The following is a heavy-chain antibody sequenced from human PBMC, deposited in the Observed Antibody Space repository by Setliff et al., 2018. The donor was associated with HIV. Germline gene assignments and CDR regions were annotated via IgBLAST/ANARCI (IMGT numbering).Heavy chain of an antibody. CDR2: IDDSGST. J-gene: IGHJ1*01. CDR1: TESLTRYD. V-gene: IGHV4-34*01. Sequence: SETLSLTCAVYTESLTRYDWAWIRQSPEKGLEWIGEIDDSGSTNYNPSLKSRVTISIDTSKNQFSLKVNSVTAADTAVYYCATDGGLWFGRHSYLQNWGQGTLVTVSS. CDR3: ATDGGLWFGRHSYLQN. D-gene: IGHD3-10*01.